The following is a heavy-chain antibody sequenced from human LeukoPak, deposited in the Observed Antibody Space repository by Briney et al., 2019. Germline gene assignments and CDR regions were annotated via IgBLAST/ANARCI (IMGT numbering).Heavy chain of an antibody. V-gene: IGHV4-39*01. CDR2: FDNSGAT. CDR1: GGSLSLNYY. CDR3: ARLSDYGNLGFYYYMDV. D-gene: IGHD4-11*01. J-gene: IGHJ6*03. Sequence: SETLSLTCTVSGGSLSLNYYWGWIRQTPGKGLEWIGNFDNSGATHYNPSLKTRVSISVDTSKDQGSLKVTSVTAADTGVYYCARLSDYGNLGFYYYMDVWGKGTTVTVS.